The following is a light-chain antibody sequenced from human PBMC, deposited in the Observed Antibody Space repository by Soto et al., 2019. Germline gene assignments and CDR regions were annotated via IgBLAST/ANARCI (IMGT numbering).Light chain of an antibody. CDR3: QQYNSYS. V-gene: IGKV4-1*01. CDR2: WAS. J-gene: IGKJ1*01. CDR1: QSVLFTSNNKNY. Sequence: DIVMTQSPDSLAVSLCERATINCESSQSVLFTSNNKNYLAWYQQKPGQPPKLLLSWASARESGVPSRFSGSGSGTEFTLTISSLQPDDFATYYCQQYNSYSFGQGTKVDIK.